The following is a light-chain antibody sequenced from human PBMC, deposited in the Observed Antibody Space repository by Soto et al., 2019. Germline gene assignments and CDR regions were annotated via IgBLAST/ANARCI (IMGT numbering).Light chain of an antibody. Sequence: DIQMTQSPSYLSASVGDRVTIACQANQDIGNYLNWYQQKPGKAPRLLIYDASNLEIGVPSRFSGSGSATDFTFTISNLQPEDIATYYCQQYDTLPPYTFGQGTKVELK. CDR2: DAS. V-gene: IGKV1-33*01. CDR1: QDIGNY. J-gene: IGKJ2*01. CDR3: QQYDTLPPYT.